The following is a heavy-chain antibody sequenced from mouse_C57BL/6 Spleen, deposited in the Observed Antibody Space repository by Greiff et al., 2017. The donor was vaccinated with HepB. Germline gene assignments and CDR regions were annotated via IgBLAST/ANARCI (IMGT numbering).Heavy chain of an antibody. CDR3: ASPYGSSPRWYFDV. CDR2: IDPSDSYT. D-gene: IGHD1-1*01. V-gene: IGHV1-69*01. CDR1: GYTFTSYW. Sequence: QVQLQQSGAELVMPGASVKLSCKASGYTFTSYWMHWVKQRPGQGLEWIGEIDPSDSYTNYNQKFKGKSTLTVDKSSSTAYMQLSSLTSEDSAVYYCASPYGSSPRWYFDVWGTGTTVTVSS. J-gene: IGHJ1*03.